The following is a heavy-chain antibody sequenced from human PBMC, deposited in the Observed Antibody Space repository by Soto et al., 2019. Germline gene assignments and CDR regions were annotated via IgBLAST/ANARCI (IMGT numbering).Heavy chain of an antibody. V-gene: IGHV1-69*13. CDR1: GGTLSNHA. Sequence: SVKVSCKASGGTLSNHAINWVRQAPGQGLEWMGRIIPIFTTTDYAQRFQGRVTITADESTITAYMELSSLKHDDTAVYYCAREVAADGTFREDVFDIWGQGTMVTVSS. D-gene: IGHD6-13*01. J-gene: IGHJ3*02. CDR2: IIPIFTTT. CDR3: AREVAADGTFREDVFDI.